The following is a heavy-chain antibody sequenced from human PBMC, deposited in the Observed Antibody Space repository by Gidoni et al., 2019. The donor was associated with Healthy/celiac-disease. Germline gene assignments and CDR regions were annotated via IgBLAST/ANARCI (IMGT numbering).Heavy chain of an antibody. J-gene: IGHJ4*02. CDR2: IRGSGGST. V-gene: IGHV3-23*01. D-gene: IGHD2-2*01. Sequence: EVQLLESVGGLVQPGGSLRLSCAASGFTFRSYAMSWVRQAPGKGLGWVSAIRGSGGSTYYADSVKGRFTISRDNSKNTLYLQMNSLRAEDTAVYYCAKARSGDIVVVPAAISGYWGQGTLVTVSS. CDR3: AKARSGDIVVVPAAISGY. CDR1: GFTFRSYA.